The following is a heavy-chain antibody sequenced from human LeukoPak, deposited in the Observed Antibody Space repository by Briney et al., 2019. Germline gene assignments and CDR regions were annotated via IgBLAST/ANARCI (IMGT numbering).Heavy chain of an antibody. J-gene: IGHJ6*03. CDR2: ISSTGNPR. V-gene: IGHV3-48*01. CDR1: GLTFSDYS. CDR3: AKGGSGDDYLYYYYMDV. Sequence: GGSLRLSCTASGLTFSDYSMNWVRQAPGKGLEWVSYISSTGNPRHYAESVEGRFTISRDNSKNTLYLQMNSLRAEDTAVYYCAKGGSGDDYLYYYYMDVWGKGTTVTVSS. D-gene: IGHD5-12*01.